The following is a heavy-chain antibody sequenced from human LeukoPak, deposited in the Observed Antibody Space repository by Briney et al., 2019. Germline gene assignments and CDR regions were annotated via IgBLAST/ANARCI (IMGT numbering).Heavy chain of an antibody. J-gene: IGHJ3*02. Sequence: PGGSLRLSCAASGFTFSSYAMSWVRQAPGKGLEWVSAISGSGGITYYADSVKGRFTTSRDNSKNTLYLQMNSLRAEDTAVYYCAKDVEQQLVRVGAFDIWGQGTMVTVSS. V-gene: IGHV3-23*01. CDR3: AKDVEQQLVRVGAFDI. CDR2: ISGSGGIT. D-gene: IGHD6-13*01. CDR1: GFTFSSYA.